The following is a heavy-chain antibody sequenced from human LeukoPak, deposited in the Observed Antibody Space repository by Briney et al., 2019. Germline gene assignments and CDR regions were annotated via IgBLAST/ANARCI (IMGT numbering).Heavy chain of an antibody. J-gene: IGHJ5*02. CDR2: IYYSGST. D-gene: IGHD2-15*01. V-gene: IGHV4-39*07. CDR3: ARPLGYCSDPRCPQSWFDP. CDR1: GFSISSSSYY. Sequence: SETLSLTCTVSGFSISSSSYYWGWIRQPPGKGLEWIGSIYYSGSTYYNPSLKSRVTISVDTSKNQFSLKLSSVTAADTAVYYCARPLGYCSDPRCPQSWFDPWGQGTLVTVSS.